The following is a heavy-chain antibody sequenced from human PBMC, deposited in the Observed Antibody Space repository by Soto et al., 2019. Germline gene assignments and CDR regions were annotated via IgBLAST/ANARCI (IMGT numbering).Heavy chain of an antibody. D-gene: IGHD3-9*01. CDR1: GFTFSDYY. CDR3: ARDLQLRYFDWLSETPPYYFDY. Sequence: GGSLRLSCAASGFTFSDYYMSWIRQAPGKGLEWVSYISSSSSYTNYADSVKGRFTISRDNAKNSLYLQMNSLRAEDTAVYYCARDLQLRYFDWLSETPPYYFDYWGQGALVTVSS. V-gene: IGHV3-11*05. J-gene: IGHJ4*02. CDR2: ISSSSSYT.